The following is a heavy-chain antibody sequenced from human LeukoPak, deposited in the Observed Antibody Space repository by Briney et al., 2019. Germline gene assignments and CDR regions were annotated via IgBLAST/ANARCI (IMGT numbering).Heavy chain of an antibody. J-gene: IGHJ4*02. CDR2: ISYDGSNK. CDR1: GFTFSSYG. V-gene: IGHV3-30*03. D-gene: IGHD5-18*01. CDR3: ASSYGSHVEPDY. Sequence: GGSLRLSCAASGFTFSSYGMHWVRQAPGKGLEWVAVISYDGSNKYYADSVKGRFTISRDNSKNTLYLQMNSLRAEDTAVYYCASSYGSHVEPDYWGQGTLVTVSS.